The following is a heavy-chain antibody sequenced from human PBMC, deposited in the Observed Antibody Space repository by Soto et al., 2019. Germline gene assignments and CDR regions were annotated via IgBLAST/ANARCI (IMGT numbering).Heavy chain of an antibody. CDR2: IYSGGSI. J-gene: IGHJ4*02. V-gene: IGHV3-66*01. CDR1: GFTVSNNY. Sequence: EVQLVESGGGLVQPGGSLRLSCAASGFTVSNNYITWVRQAPGKGLEWVSVIYSGGSIYYADSVKGRFTISRDNSQNTVYLQMNSPRAEYAAVYDCARGRYSSTWFDYWGQGILVTVSS. CDR3: ARGRYSSTWFDY. D-gene: IGHD6-13*01.